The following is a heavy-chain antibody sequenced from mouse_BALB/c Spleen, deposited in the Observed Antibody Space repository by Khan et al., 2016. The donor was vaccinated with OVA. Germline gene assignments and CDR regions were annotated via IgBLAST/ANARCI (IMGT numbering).Heavy chain of an antibody. D-gene: IGHD1-1*01. J-gene: IGHJ2*01. CDR3: SRGGYYYGTPFDY. Sequence: VQLLETGGGLVRPGNSLKLSCVTSGFTFSYYRMHWLRQFPGKRLEWIAVITVKSDNSGANYAESVIGRFTISRDDSKSSVYLQMNRLREEDTATYYCSRGGYYYGTPFDYWGQGTTLTVSS. CDR1: GFTFSYYR. CDR2: ITVKSDNSGA. V-gene: IGHV13-2*02.